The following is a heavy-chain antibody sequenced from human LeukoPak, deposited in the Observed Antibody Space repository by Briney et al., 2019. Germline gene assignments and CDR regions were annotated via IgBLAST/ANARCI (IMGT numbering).Heavy chain of an antibody. Sequence: SETLSLTCTVSGGSISIYYWGWIRQPPGKGLEWIGSIYYSGSTYYNPSLKSRVTISVDTSKNQFSLKLSSVTAADTAVYYCARHVRPLLERQNDYWGQGTLVTVSS. CDR3: ARHVRPLLERQNDY. D-gene: IGHD1-1*01. CDR1: GGSISIYY. V-gene: IGHV4-39*01. CDR2: IYYSGST. J-gene: IGHJ4*02.